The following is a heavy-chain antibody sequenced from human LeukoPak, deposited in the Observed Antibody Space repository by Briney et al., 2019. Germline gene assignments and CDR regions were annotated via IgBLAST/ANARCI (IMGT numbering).Heavy chain of an antibody. CDR3: ARDRVRSSSGWYDFSYYYYMDV. J-gene: IGHJ6*03. CDR2: ISSSGTTI. CDR1: GFTFRTSG. D-gene: IGHD6-19*01. Sequence: GSLRLSCAASGFTFRTSGMNWVRQAPGKGLEWVSYISSSGTTISYAQSVKGRFTITRDNAQNSLTLQMNSLRAEDTAVYYCARDRVRSSSGWYDFSYYYYMDVWGKGTTVTISS. V-gene: IGHV3-48*01.